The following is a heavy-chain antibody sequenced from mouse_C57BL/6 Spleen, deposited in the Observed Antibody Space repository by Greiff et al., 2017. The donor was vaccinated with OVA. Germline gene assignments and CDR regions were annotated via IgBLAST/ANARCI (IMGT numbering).Heavy chain of an antibody. Sequence: QVHVKQPGAELVRPGASVKLSCKASGYTFTSYCMHWVKQRPIQGLAWIGNIDPCDGETHYNQKFKGKATLTVDKSSSTAYMQLSSLTSEDSAVYCGAWEATLPYSLDYWGQGTTLTVSS. V-gene: IGHV1-52*01. CDR2: IDPCDGET. D-gene: IGHD2-10*01. CDR3: AWEATLPYSLDY. CDR1: GYTFTSYC. J-gene: IGHJ2*01.